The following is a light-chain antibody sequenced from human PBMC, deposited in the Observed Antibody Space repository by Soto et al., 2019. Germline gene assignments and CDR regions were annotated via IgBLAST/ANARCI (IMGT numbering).Light chain of an antibody. CDR3: QQYNSYPWT. J-gene: IGKJ1*01. CDR1: QSINDW. V-gene: IGKV1-5*01. CDR2: AAS. Sequence: DIQMTHSPSSLSAFVLYIVTITCRSSQSINDWLALYQQKPGKAPQLLIYAASSLQSGVPSRFSGSGSGTEFTLTITSLQPDDFATYYCQQYNSYPWTFGQGTKVDIK.